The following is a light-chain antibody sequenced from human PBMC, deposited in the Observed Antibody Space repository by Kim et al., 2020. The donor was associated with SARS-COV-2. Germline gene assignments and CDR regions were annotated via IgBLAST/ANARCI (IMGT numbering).Light chain of an antibody. CDR3: QQYNYWRA. CDR1: RSISTS. CDR2: GAS. V-gene: IGKV3-15*01. J-gene: IGKJ5*01. Sequence: SVSPGERATLSCRASRSISTSLAWYQQKPGQAPRVLIYGASTRATGIPARFSGSGSGTEFTLTISSLQSEDFAVYYCQQYNYWRAFGQGTRLEIK.